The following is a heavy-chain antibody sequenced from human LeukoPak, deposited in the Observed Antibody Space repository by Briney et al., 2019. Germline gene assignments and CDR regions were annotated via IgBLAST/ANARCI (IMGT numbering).Heavy chain of an antibody. V-gene: IGHV1-2*02. D-gene: IGHD3-10*01. CDR3: ARGPAAGMVRGVIDY. Sequence: ASVKISCKASGYTFTGYCMHWVRQAPGQGLEWMGWINPKSGGTNYAQKFQGRVTMTRDTSISTTYMELSRLRSDDTAVYYCARGPAAGMVRGVIDYWGQGTLVTVAS. J-gene: IGHJ4*02. CDR1: GYTFTGYC. CDR2: INPKSGGT.